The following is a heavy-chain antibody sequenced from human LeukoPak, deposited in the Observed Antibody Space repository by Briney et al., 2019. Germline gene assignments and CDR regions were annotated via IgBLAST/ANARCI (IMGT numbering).Heavy chain of an antibody. CDR3: ARQSCSGGSCDFDY. Sequence: SETLPLTCTVSGGSISSSGYYWGWIRQPPGKGLEWIGSIYYSGSTYYNPSLKSRVTISVDTSKNQFSLKLSSVTAADTAAYYCARQSCSGGSCDFDYWGQGTLVTVSS. CDR1: GGSISSSGYY. V-gene: IGHV4-39*01. J-gene: IGHJ4*02. D-gene: IGHD2-15*01. CDR2: IYYSGST.